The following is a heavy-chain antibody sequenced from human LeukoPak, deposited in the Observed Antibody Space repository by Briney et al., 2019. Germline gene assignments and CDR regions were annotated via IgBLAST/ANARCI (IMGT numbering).Heavy chain of an antibody. CDR3: ARQALHYDILTGPQSDY. Sequence: PSETLSLTCTVSGGSISSSSYYWGRIRQPPGKDLEWIGTIYYSGNTYYNPSLKSRVTISVDTSKNQFSLKLSSVTAADTAVYYCARQALHYDILTGPQSDYWGQGTLVTVSS. D-gene: IGHD3-9*01. J-gene: IGHJ4*02. CDR1: GGSISSSSYY. CDR2: IYYSGNT. V-gene: IGHV4-39*01.